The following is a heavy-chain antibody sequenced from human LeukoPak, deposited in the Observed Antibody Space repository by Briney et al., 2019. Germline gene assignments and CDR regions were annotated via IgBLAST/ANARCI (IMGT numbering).Heavy chain of an antibody. Sequence: SETLSLTCTVSSGSISSYYWSWIRQPPGKGLEWMGNIYNSGTTNYNPSLKSRVTISVDTSKNQFSLKVSSVSAADTAVYYCAGELAVAGKTIFDSWGQGTLVTVSS. D-gene: IGHD6-19*01. V-gene: IGHV4-59*01. J-gene: IGHJ4*02. CDR2: IYNSGTT. CDR1: SGSISSYY. CDR3: AGELAVAGKTIFDS.